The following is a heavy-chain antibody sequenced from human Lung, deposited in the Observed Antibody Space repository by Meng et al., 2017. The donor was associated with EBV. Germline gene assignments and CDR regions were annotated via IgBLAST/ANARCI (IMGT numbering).Heavy chain of an antibody. Sequence: VESGGGLVQSGVSLKLPGAASGFTFSGSAMHWVRQASGKGLEWVGRIRSKANSYATAFGASVEGRFTISRDDSNNTAYLQMNSLKTEDTAVYYCTSRSFWGQGILVTVSS. CDR3: TSRSF. J-gene: IGHJ4*02. CDR2: IRSKANSYAT. CDR1: GFTFSGSA. V-gene: IGHV3-73*01.